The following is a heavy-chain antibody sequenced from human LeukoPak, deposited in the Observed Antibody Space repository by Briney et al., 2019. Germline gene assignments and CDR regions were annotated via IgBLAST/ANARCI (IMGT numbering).Heavy chain of an antibody. D-gene: IGHD3-16*01. J-gene: IGHJ5*02. CDR1: GFTLTTCG. Sequence: GSSLRLSCAASGFTLTTCGMHWVRQAPGKGLEWVAVISYDGSSKYYGDSVKGRFNISRDISKNTVYLQVSSLRPEDTAMYYCAKADNYDYLTTPDPWDQGTLVTVSS. CDR3: AKADNYDYLTTPDP. CDR2: ISYDGSSK. V-gene: IGHV3-30*18.